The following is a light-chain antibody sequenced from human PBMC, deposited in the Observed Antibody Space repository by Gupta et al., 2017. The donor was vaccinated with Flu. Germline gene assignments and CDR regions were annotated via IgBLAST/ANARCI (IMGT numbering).Light chain of an antibody. J-gene: IGLJ3*02. CDR2: GVT. V-gene: IGLV2-8*01. Sequence: APKLIIYGVTERPSGVPTRFSGSKSGTTASLTVSGLQADDEADYFCSSYAGNTNIWVFGGGTKLTVL. CDR3: SSYAGNTNIWV.